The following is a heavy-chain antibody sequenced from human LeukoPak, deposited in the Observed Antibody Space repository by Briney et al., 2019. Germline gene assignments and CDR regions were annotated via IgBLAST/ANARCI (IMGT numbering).Heavy chain of an antibody. CDR1: GFTFSSYW. Sequence: GGSLRLSCAASGFTFSSYWMHWVRQAPGKGLVWVSRINSDGSSTSSADSVKGRFTISRDNAKNSLYLQMNSLRAEDTAVYYCARGWGVSVLRFLEWLPSSYYYYYYMDVWGKGTTVTVSS. CDR3: ARGWGVSVLRFLEWLPSSYYYYYYMDV. V-gene: IGHV3-74*01. J-gene: IGHJ6*03. CDR2: INSDGSST. D-gene: IGHD3-3*01.